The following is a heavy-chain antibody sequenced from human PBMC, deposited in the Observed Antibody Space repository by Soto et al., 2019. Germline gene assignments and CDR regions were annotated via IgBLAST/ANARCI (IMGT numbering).Heavy chain of an antibody. Sequence: SETLSLTCAVYGGSFSGYYWSWIRQPPGKGLEWIGEINHSGSTNYNPSLKSRVTISVDTSKNQFSLKLSSVTAADTAVYYCARRGDGCFDYWGQGTLVTVPQ. V-gene: IGHV4-34*01. CDR3: ARRGDGCFDY. D-gene: IGHD3-10*01. J-gene: IGHJ4*02. CDR1: GGSFSGYY. CDR2: INHSGST.